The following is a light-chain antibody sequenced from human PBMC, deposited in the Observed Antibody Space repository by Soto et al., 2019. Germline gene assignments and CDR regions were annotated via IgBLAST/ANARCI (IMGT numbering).Light chain of an antibody. CDR3: QQYNSYPYT. CDR1: QSISNW. CDR2: KAS. V-gene: IGKV1-5*03. Sequence: IQMTQSPSTLSASVGDRVTITCRASQSISNWLAWYQQKPGKAPKLLLYKASTLQSGVPSRFSGSGSGTEFTLTISSLQPDDFATYYCQQYNSYPYTFGQGTKVDIK. J-gene: IGKJ2*01.